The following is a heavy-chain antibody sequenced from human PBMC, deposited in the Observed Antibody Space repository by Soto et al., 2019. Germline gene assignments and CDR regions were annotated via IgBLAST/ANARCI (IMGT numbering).Heavy chain of an antibody. D-gene: IGHD3-3*01. J-gene: IGHJ5*02. CDR1: VFNFSSYA. CDR3: AKSITISPKWFDL. V-gene: IGHV3-23*01. CDR2: INDSGGST. Sequence: RILSFAASVFNFSSYAMNWVRQAPGKGLGWVSTINDSGGSTYYIDCVKGRFTISRDNSKNTLYLQMNSLRADDTAVYYCAKSITISPKWFDLWGQGTRVTVSS.